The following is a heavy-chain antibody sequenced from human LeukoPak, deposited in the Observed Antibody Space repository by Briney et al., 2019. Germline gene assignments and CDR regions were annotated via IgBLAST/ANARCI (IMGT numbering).Heavy chain of an antibody. CDR2: INHSGST. Sequence: PSETLPLTCAVYDGSFSGYYWSWIRQPPGKGLEWIGEINHSGSTNYNPSLKSRVTISVDTSKNQFSLKLSSVTAADTAVYYCASPDTGYSSGPGTPEYYMDVWVKGTTVTVSS. V-gene: IGHV4-34*01. J-gene: IGHJ6*03. D-gene: IGHD6-19*01. CDR3: ASPDTGYSSGPGTPEYYMDV. CDR1: DGSFSGYY.